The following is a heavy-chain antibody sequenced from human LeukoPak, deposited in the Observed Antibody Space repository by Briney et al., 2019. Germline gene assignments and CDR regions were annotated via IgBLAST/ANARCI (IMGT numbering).Heavy chain of an antibody. CDR3: AKGTIRVVPAAPLDY. Sequence: GGSLGLSCAASGFTFSSYAMSWVRQAPGKGLEWVSAISGSGGSTYYADSVKGRFTISRDNSKNTLYLQMNSLRAEGTAVYYCAKGTIRVVPAAPLDYWGQGTLVTVSS. CDR2: ISGSGGST. V-gene: IGHV3-23*01. CDR1: GFTFSSYA. J-gene: IGHJ4*02. D-gene: IGHD2-2*01.